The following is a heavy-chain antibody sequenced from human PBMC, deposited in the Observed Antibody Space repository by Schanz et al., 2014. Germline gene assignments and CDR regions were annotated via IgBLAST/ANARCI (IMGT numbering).Heavy chain of an antibody. V-gene: IGHV3-7*01. Sequence: EVQLVESGGGLVQPGGSLRLSCAGSGFAFSSNWMNWVRQAPGKGLEWVASIKQEGDEKNYVDSVKGRFTISRDNAKNSLFLQMNSLRADDTAVYYCVRDRGFCANDICWLRYYMDVWGNGTTVTVSS. CDR1: GFAFSSNW. CDR3: VRDRGFCANDICWLRYYMDV. CDR2: IKQEGDEK. D-gene: IGHD2-8*01. J-gene: IGHJ6*03.